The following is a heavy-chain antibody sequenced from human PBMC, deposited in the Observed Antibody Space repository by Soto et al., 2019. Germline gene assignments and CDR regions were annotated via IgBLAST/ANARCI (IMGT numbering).Heavy chain of an antibody. CDR2: IYWDDDK. CDR3: AHIPGGGSSTSCDFDY. CDR1: GFSLSTSGVG. Sequence: QITLKESGPTLVKPTQTLTLTCTFSGFSLSTSGVGVGWIRQPPGKALEWLALIYWDDDKRYSPSLKSRLTITKDTSKNQVVLTMTNMDPVDTATYCCAHIPGGGSSTSCDFDYWGQGTLVTVSS. J-gene: IGHJ4*02. D-gene: IGHD2-2*01. V-gene: IGHV2-5*02.